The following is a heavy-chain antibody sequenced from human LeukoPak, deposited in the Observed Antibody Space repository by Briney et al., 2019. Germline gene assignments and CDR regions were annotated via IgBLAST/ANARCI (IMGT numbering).Heavy chain of an antibody. CDR2: ISGSGGST. CDR1: GFTFSSFA. V-gene: IGHV3-23*01. Sequence: RGSLRLSCAASGFTFSSFAMSWVRQAPGKGLEWVSAISGSGGSTYYADSVKGRFTSSKDNSKNTLYLQMNSLRAEDTAVYYCANTGGTFDYWGQGTLVTVSS. D-gene: IGHD3-10*01. CDR3: ANTGGTFDY. J-gene: IGHJ4*02.